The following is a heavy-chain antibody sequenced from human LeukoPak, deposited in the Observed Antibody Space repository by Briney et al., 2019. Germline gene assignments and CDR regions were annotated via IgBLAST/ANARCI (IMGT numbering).Heavy chain of an antibody. CDR3: ARVVSAARSLPYYYYMDV. J-gene: IGHJ6*03. CDR1: GFTFNTYN. V-gene: IGHV3-21*01. D-gene: IGHD6-6*01. CDR2: ISTTSYI. Sequence: GGSLRLSCAASGFTFNTYNMCWVRQALGKGLEWVSSISTTSYIYYADSVEGRFTVSRDNAQNSLFLQMSSLRAEDTAVYYCARVVSAARSLPYYYYMDVWGKGTTVTVSS.